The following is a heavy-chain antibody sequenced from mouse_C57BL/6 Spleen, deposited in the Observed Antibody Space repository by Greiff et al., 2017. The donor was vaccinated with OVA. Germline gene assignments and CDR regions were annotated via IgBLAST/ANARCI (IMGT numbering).Heavy chain of an antibody. Sequence: VQLQQSGAELVRPGASVKLSCTASGFNIKDDYMHWVKQRPEQGLEWIGWIDPENGDTEYASKFQGKATITADTSSNTAYLQLSSLTSEDTAVYYCTTRTVVATDYFDDWGQGTTLTVSS. CDR2: IDPENGDT. J-gene: IGHJ2*01. CDR1: GFNIKDDY. D-gene: IGHD1-1*01. V-gene: IGHV14-4*01. CDR3: TTRTVVATDYFDD.